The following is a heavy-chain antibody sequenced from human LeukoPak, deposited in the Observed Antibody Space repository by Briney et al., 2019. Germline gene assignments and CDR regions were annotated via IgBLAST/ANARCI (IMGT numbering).Heavy chain of an antibody. V-gene: IGHV3-30-3*01. Sequence: SGGSLRLSCTASGFAFSSSVLHWVRQAPGKGLEWVAIISYDEDKKGFADSVKGRFTISRDNSKNTVYLQMNSLRPEDTAVYHCAKDRYGDYVRAFDIWGQGTMVTVSS. CDR2: ISYDEDKK. CDR3: AKDRYGDYVRAFDI. J-gene: IGHJ3*02. CDR1: GFAFSSSV. D-gene: IGHD4-17*01.